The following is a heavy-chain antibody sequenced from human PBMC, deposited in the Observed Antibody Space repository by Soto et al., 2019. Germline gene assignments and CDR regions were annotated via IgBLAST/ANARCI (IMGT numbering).Heavy chain of an antibody. V-gene: IGHV4-59*08. CDR3: ASTTRLGYCSGGSCFFDY. CDR1: GGSISSYY. Sequence: SETLSLTCTVSGGSISSYYWSWIRQPPGKGLEWIGYIYYSGSTNYNPSLKSRVTISVDTSKNQFSLKLSSVTAADTAVYYCASTTRLGYCSGGSCFFDYWGQGTLVTVSS. J-gene: IGHJ4*02. D-gene: IGHD2-15*01. CDR2: IYYSGST.